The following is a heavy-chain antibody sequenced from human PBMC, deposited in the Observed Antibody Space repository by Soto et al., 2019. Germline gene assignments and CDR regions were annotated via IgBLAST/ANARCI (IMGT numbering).Heavy chain of an antibody. CDR3: AKYDSSGYYYSDFDY. Sequence: GGSLRLSCAASGFTFSNYAMSWVRQAPGKGLEWVSAISGGGGSTYYADSVKGRFTISRDNSKSTLYLQMNSLRAEDTAVYYCAKYDSSGYYYSDFDYWGQGTQVTVSS. CDR1: GFTFSNYA. D-gene: IGHD3-22*01. J-gene: IGHJ4*02. CDR2: ISGGGGST. V-gene: IGHV3-23*01.